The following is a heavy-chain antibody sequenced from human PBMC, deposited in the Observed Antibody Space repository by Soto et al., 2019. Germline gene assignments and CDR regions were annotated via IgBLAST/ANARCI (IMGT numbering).Heavy chain of an antibody. Sequence: GGSLRLSCAASGFTFSSYWMIWVRQAPGKGLEWVANIKQDGSEKYYVDSVKGRFTISRDNAKNSLYLQMNSLRAEDTAVYYCARTPFGVVIMGTLSWFDPWGQGTLVTVSS. J-gene: IGHJ5*02. V-gene: IGHV3-7*05. D-gene: IGHD3-3*01. CDR1: GFTFSSYW. CDR2: IKQDGSEK. CDR3: ARTPFGVVIMGTLSWFDP.